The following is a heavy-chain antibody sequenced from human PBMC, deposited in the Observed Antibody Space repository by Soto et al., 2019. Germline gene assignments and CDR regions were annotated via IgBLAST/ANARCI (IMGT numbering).Heavy chain of an antibody. J-gene: IGHJ4*02. CDR1: GFTFNNYW. D-gene: IGHD1-1*01. V-gene: IGHV3-7*05. CDR2: LKPDGSER. CDR3: ARAQLDSFWVVDLDY. Sequence: PGGSLRLSCAASGFTFNNYWMSWVRQAPGKGLEGVASLKPDGSERYYVDSVKGRFTISRDSAKNSLYLQMNSLRAEDTAVYYCARAQLDSFWVVDLDYWGQGALVTVSS.